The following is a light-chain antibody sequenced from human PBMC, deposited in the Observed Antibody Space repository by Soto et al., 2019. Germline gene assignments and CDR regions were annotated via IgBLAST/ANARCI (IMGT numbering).Light chain of an antibody. CDR3: QQYNNWPLLS. CDR2: RAS. CDR1: QSVFIN. J-gene: IGKJ4*01. V-gene: IGKV3-15*01. Sequence: EMVMTQSSATLSVSPGERATLSCRANQSVFINLAWYQKKPGQAPRLLIYRASTRATGVPGRFSGGGSGTEFTLNISRLQAEDSAVYYCQQYNNWPLLSFGGGTKVEI.